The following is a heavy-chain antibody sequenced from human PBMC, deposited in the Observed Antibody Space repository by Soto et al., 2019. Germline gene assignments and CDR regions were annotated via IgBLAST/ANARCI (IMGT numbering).Heavy chain of an antibody. CDR2: VNPSGGHT. CDR1: GDTFTDYY. J-gene: IGHJ4*02. D-gene: IGHD2-21*02. Sequence: QVQLMQSGAEVKKPGASVKVSCKASGDTFTDYYIHWVRQAPGQGLEWMGTVNPSGGHTTYAQHFRGRVTMTRDTSTSTLYMELTSLTSDDTAIYYCARGGLVVVVTAALDYWGQGTLVTVSS. CDR3: ARGGLVVVVTAALDY. V-gene: IGHV1-46*01.